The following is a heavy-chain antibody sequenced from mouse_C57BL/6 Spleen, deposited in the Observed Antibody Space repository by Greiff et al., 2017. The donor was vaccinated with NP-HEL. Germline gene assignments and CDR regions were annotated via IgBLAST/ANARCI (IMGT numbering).Heavy chain of an antibody. CDR3: ARVPDYYAMDY. Sequence: VQLQQSGPELVKPGASVKISCKASGYAFSSSWMNWVKQRPGKGLEWIGRIYPGDGDTNYNGKFKGKATLTADKSSSTAYMQLSSLTSEDSAVYFCARVPDYYAMDYWGQGTSVTVSS. V-gene: IGHV1-82*01. D-gene: IGHD2-14*01. CDR1: GYAFSSSW. CDR2: IYPGDGDT. J-gene: IGHJ4*01.